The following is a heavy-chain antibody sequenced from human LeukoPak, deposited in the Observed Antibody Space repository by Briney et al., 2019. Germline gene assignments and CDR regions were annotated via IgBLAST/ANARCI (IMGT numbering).Heavy chain of an antibody. CDR1: GGTFSSYA. J-gene: IGHJ4*02. D-gene: IGHD3-10*01. V-gene: IGHV1-18*01. Sequence: ASVKVSCKASGGTFSSYAISWVRQAPGQGLEWMGWISAYNGNTNYAQKLRGRVTMTTDTSTSTAYMELRSLRSDDTAVYYCAREGRHKWFATTSSYFDYWGQGTLVTVSS. CDR3: AREGRHKWFATTSSYFDY. CDR2: ISAYNGNT.